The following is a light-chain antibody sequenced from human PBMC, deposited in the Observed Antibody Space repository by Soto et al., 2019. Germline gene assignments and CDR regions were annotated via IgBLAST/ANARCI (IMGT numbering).Light chain of an antibody. Sequence: DIQMTQSPSSLSASVGDRVTITCRASQGISNYLAWYQQKPGKVPKLLIYAASTLQSGVPSRFSGSGSGTDFTLPISSLQPEDVASYSCQKYNSAPRTFGQGAKVEIK. CDR2: AAS. CDR3: QKYNSAPRT. J-gene: IGKJ1*01. V-gene: IGKV1-27*01. CDR1: QGISNY.